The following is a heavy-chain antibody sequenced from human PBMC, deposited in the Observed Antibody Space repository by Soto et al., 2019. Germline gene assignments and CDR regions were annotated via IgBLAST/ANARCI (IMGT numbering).Heavy chain of an antibody. Sequence: SVKVSCKASGGTFSSYAISWVRQAPGQGLEWMGGIIPIFGTANYAQKFQGRVTITADESTSTAYMELSSLRSEDTAVYYCASGSVGQGGVGYYYYGMDVWGQGTTVTVYS. V-gene: IGHV1-69*13. CDR2: IIPIFGTA. CDR3: ASGSVGQGGVGYYYYGMDV. CDR1: GGTFSSYA. D-gene: IGHD3-3*01. J-gene: IGHJ6*02.